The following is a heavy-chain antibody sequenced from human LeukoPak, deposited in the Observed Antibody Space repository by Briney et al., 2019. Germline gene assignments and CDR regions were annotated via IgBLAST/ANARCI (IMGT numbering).Heavy chain of an antibody. CDR1: GFIFSSYA. D-gene: IGHD5-18*01. CDR3: ARLRGYSYGLDY. V-gene: IGHV3-23*01. J-gene: IGHJ4*02. CDR2: ITGGGGST. Sequence: GGSLRLSCAASGFIFSSYAMSWVRQAPGKGLEWVSAITGGGGSTYYADSVKGRFTISRDTAKNSLYLQMNSLRAEDTAVYYCARLRGYSYGLDYWGQGILVTVSS.